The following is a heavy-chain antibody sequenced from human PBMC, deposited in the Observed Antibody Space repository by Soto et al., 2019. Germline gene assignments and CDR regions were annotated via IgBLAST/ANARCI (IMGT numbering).Heavy chain of an antibody. CDR1: GFTFSSYG. D-gene: IGHD6-19*01. V-gene: IGHV3-30*18. Sequence: QVQLVESGGGVVQPGRSLRLSCAASGFTFSSYGMHWVRQAPGKGLEWVAVISYDGSNKYYADSVKGRFTISRDNSKNTLYLQMNSLRAEDTAGYYSAKAGYSSGCQDYWGQGTLVTVSS. CDR2: ISYDGSNK. CDR3: AKAGYSSGCQDY. J-gene: IGHJ4*02.